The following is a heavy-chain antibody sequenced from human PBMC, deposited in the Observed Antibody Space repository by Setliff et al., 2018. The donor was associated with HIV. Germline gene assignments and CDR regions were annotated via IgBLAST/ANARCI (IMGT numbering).Heavy chain of an antibody. Sequence: SETLSLTCSVSGASIRGHYWSWIRQSPGKGLEWIGNIYYSGNTNYNPSFTSRVTISLDTSKNQFSLRVNSVTAADTAVYYCARSLVPSGYYYGRHAFDIWGQGTKVTVSS. J-gene: IGHJ3*02. CDR3: ARSLVPSGYYYGRHAFDI. V-gene: IGHV4-59*08. CDR1: GASIRGHY. CDR2: IYYSGNT. D-gene: IGHD3-22*01.